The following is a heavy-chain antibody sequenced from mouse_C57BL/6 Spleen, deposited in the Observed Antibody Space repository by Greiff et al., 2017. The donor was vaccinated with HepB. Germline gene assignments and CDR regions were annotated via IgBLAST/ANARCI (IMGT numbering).Heavy chain of an antibody. D-gene: IGHD2-4*01. Sequence: QVQLKQPGAELVRPGSSVKLSCKASGYTFTSYWMHWVKQRPIQGLEWIGNIDPSDSETHYNQKFKDKATLTVDKSSSTAYMQLSSLTSEDSAVYYCARSLYDYDYDYWGQGTTLTVSS. CDR3: ARSLYDYDYDY. V-gene: IGHV1-52*01. J-gene: IGHJ2*01. CDR1: GYTFTSYW. CDR2: IDPSDSET.